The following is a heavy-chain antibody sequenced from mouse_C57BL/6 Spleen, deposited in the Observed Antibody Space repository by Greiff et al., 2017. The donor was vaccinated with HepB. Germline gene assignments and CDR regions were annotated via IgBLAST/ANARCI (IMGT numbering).Heavy chain of an antibody. Sequence: QVQLQQPGAELVKPGASVKLSCKASGYTFTSYWMHWVKQRPGRGLEWIGRIDPNSGSTKYNEKFKSKATLTVDKPSSTAYIQLSSLSSEDSAVSYCACSNYYAMDYWGQGTSVTVSS. V-gene: IGHV1-72*01. CDR2: IDPNSGST. CDR1: GYTFTSYW. D-gene: IGHD2-5*01. CDR3: ACSNYYAMDY. J-gene: IGHJ4*01.